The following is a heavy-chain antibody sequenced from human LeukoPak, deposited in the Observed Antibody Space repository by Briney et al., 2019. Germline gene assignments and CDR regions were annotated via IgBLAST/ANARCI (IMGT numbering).Heavy chain of an antibody. Sequence: GGSLRLSCAASGFXVSNTYISWVRQAPGKELEWVSIIYSGGNTYYADSVKGRFTISRDNSKNTLYLQMNRLRPEDTAVYYCARGTVTAPDYWGQGTLVTVSS. CDR2: IYSGGNT. CDR3: ARGTVTAPDY. V-gene: IGHV3-53*01. J-gene: IGHJ4*02. CDR1: GFXVSNTY. D-gene: IGHD2-21*02.